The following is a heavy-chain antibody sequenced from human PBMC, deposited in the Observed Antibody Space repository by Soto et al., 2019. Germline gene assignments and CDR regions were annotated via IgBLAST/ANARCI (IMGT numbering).Heavy chain of an antibody. J-gene: IGHJ5*02. D-gene: IGHD3-3*01. CDR2: IIPIFGTA. V-gene: IGHV1-69*01. CDR1: GGTFSSYA. Sequence: QVQLVQSGAEVKKPGSSVKVSCKASGGTFSSYAISWVRQAPGQGLEWMGGIIPIFGTANYAQKFQGRATITADESTSTAYMELSSLRSEDTAVYYCARWRDFWSGYYQRGWFDPWGQGTLVTVSS. CDR3: ARWRDFWSGYYQRGWFDP.